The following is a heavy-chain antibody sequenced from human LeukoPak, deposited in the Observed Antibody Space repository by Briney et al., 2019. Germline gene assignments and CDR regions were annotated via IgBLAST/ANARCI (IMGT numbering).Heavy chain of an antibody. CDR2: ISSSSSYI. J-gene: IGHJ4*02. D-gene: IGHD3-16*01. CDR3: ARALKVLGESDY. CDR1: GFTFSDYS. V-gene: IGHV3-21*01. Sequence: PGGSLRLSCAASGFTFSDYSMNWVRQAPGMGLEWVSSISSSSSYIYYADSVKGRFTISRDNAKNSLYLQMNSLRAEDTAVYYCARALKVLGESDYWGQGTLVTVSS.